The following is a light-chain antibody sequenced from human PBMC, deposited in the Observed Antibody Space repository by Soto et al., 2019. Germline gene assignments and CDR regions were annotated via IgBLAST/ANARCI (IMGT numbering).Light chain of an antibody. CDR3: QVWDSSSDHPVV. V-gene: IGLV3-21*04. CDR2: NDS. CDR1: NIGSKS. J-gene: IGLJ2*01. Sequence: SYELTQPPSVSVAPGKTASITCGGDNIGSKSVHWYQQRPGQAPVLVIYNDSDRPSGIPERFSGSNSGNTATLTISRVEAGDEADYYCQVWDSSSDHPVVFGGGTKVTVL.